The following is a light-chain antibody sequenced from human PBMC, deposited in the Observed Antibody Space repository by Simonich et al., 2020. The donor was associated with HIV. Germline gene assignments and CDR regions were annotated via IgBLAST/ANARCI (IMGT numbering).Light chain of an antibody. Sequence: DIQMTQSPSSLSASVGDRVTITCRASQNISSYLNWYQQKPGKAPKLLIYAASSLQSGVPSRFSGSGSGTDFTLTISSLQPEAFATYYCQQSYNTPRTFGQGSKVEIK. CDR1: QNISSY. CDR2: AAS. CDR3: QQSYNTPRT. V-gene: IGKV1-39*01. J-gene: IGKJ1*01.